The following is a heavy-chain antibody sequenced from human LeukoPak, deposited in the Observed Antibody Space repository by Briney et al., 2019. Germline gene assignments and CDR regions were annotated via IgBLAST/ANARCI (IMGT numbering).Heavy chain of an antibody. CDR1: GFKFSNYW. J-gene: IGHJ4*02. CDR2: INRDGGIT. D-gene: IGHD3-10*01. CDR3: ITDSEGRSGGDY. Sequence: PGGSLRLSCAASGFKFSNYWMHWVRQVPGKGLVWVSRINRDGGITTYADSVKGRFTISRDNAKNMLYLQLNSLRAEDAAVYYCITDSEGRSGGDYWDQGTLVTVSS. V-gene: IGHV3-74*03.